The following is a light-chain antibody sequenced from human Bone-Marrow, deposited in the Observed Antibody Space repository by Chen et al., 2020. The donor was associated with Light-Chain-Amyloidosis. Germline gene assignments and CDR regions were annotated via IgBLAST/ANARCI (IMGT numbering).Light chain of an antibody. J-gene: IGKJ4*01. CDR2: GAS. CDR1: QTVANNF. V-gene: IGKV3-20*01. Sequence: DIVLTQSPGTLSLSPGERATLSCRASQTVANNFVAWYQQKPGQAHMLLIYGASSRATGIPDRFSGSGSGTDFSLTLTRLEPEDFAVYHCQQYGSSFTFGGGTKVEIK. CDR3: QQYGSSFT.